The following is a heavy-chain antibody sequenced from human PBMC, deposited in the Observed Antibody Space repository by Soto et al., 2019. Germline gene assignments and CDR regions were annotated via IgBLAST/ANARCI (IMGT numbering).Heavy chain of an antibody. CDR3: ARIITMVRGPDYYYYGMDV. CDR1: GGTFSSYA. CDR2: IIPIFGTA. J-gene: IGHJ6*02. V-gene: IGHV1-69*13. D-gene: IGHD3-10*01. Sequence: ASVKVSCKASGGTFSSYAISWVRQAPGQGLEWMGGIIPIFGTANYAQKIKGRVTITADESTSTAYMELSSLRSEDTAVYYCARIITMVRGPDYYYYGMDVWGQGTTVTVSS.